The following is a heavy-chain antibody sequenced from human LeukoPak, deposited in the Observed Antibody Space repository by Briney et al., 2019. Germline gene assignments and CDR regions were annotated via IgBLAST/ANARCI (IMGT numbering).Heavy chain of an antibody. J-gene: IGHJ4*02. D-gene: IGHD4-11*01. Sequence: WASVKVSCKASGYTFTSYDINWVRQATGQGLEWMGWMNPNSGSTSYAQKFQGRVTMTRDMSTSTVYMELSSLRSEDTAVYYCARDIGLTTWLDYWGQGTLVTVSS. CDR2: MNPNSGST. CDR1: GYTFTSYD. V-gene: IGHV1-8*02. CDR3: ARDIGLTTWLDY.